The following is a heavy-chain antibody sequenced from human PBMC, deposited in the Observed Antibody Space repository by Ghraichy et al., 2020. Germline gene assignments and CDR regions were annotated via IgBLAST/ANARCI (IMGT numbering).Heavy chain of an antibody. CDR3: AHRYCNADSCHPYYYYVMDV. Sequence: SGPTLVKPTQTLTLTCTFSGFSLSTSGVGVGWIRQPPGKALEWLALLYWDDDKLYSPTLKSRLSITKGTSKNQVVLTMTNMDPVDTATYYCAHRYCNADSCHPYYYYVMDVWGQGTTVTVSS. CDR1: GFSLSTSGVG. J-gene: IGHJ6*02. CDR2: LYWDDDK. V-gene: IGHV2-5*02. D-gene: IGHD2-15*01.